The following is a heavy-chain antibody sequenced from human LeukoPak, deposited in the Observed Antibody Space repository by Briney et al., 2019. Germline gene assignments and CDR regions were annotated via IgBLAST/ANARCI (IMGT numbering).Heavy chain of an antibody. D-gene: IGHD3-3*01. V-gene: IGHV1-8*03. CDR3: ARGPDTILYAFDI. J-gene: IGHJ3*02. CDR1: GYTFTSYD. Sequence: ASVKVSCKASGYTFTSYDINWVRQATGQGLEWMGWMNPNSGNTGYAQKFQGRVTITRNTSISTAYMELSSLRSEDTAVYYCARGPDTILYAFDICGQGTMVTVSS. CDR2: MNPNSGNT.